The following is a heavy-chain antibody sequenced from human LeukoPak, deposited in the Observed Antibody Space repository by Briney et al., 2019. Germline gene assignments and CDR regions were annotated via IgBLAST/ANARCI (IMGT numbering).Heavy chain of an antibody. CDR3: ARQYNVVVPLATVRENEAFDI. Sequence: GESLKISCKGSGYSFTTYWIGWVRQMPGKGLEWMGIIYPGDSDTRNSPSFQGQVTISADKSISTAYLQWSSLKASDTAIYYCARQYNVVVPLATVRENEAFDIWGQGTMVTVSA. CDR1: GYSFTTYW. CDR2: IYPGDSDT. V-gene: IGHV5-51*01. J-gene: IGHJ3*02. D-gene: IGHD2-2*01.